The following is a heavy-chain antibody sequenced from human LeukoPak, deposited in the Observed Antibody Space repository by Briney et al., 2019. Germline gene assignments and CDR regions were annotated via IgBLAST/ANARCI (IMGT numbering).Heavy chain of an antibody. CDR2: INPSGDST. Sequence: ASVKVSCKASGYTITNYYMHWVRQAPGQGLEWMGIINPSGDSTTYAQKFQGRVILTRDTSTSTLYMELSSLRSEDTAVYYCARDNSRDSRGWWFDPWGQGTLVTVPS. J-gene: IGHJ5*02. V-gene: IGHV1-46*03. CDR3: ARDNSRDSRGWWFDP. CDR1: GYTITNYY. D-gene: IGHD4-11*01.